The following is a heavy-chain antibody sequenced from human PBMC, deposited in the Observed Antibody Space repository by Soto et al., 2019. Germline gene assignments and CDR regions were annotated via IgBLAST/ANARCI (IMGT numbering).Heavy chain of an antibody. Sequence: GGSLRLSCAASGFTFSNAWMSWVRQAPGKGLEWVSAISGSGGSTYYADSVKGRFTISRDNSKNTLYLQMNSLRAEDTAVYYCAKDLRYSNYYYYGMDVWGQGTTVTVSS. CDR3: AKDLRYSNYYYYGMDV. CDR1: GFTFSNAW. CDR2: ISGSGGST. D-gene: IGHD4-4*01. V-gene: IGHV3-23*01. J-gene: IGHJ6*02.